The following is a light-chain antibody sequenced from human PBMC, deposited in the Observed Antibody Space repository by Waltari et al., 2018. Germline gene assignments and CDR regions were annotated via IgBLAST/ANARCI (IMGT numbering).Light chain of an antibody. Sequence: EMVLKQSPGTLSLSQGERATLSCRASQSVSSSSLAWYQQRPGQPPRLLVFGASIRATGIPDRFSGSGSGTDFTLTINRLEPEDFAVYYCQQYGDSSPSVTFGGGT. CDR2: GAS. CDR3: QQYGDSSPSVT. V-gene: IGKV3-20*01. J-gene: IGKJ4*01. CDR1: QSVSSSS.